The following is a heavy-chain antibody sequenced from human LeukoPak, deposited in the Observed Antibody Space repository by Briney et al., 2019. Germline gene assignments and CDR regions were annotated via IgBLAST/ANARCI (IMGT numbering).Heavy chain of an antibody. Sequence: SETLSLTCAVYGGSFSGYYWSWIRQPPGKGPEWIGEINHSGSTNYNPSLKSRVTISVDTSKNQFSLKLSSVTAADTAVYYCARYPRYSNSSGPSFDYWGQGTLVTVSS. V-gene: IGHV4-34*01. D-gene: IGHD3-22*01. CDR3: ARYPRYSNSSGPSFDY. J-gene: IGHJ4*02. CDR1: GGSFSGYY. CDR2: INHSGST.